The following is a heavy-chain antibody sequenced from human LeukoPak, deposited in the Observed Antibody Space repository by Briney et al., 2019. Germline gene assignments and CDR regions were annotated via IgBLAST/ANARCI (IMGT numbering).Heavy chain of an antibody. V-gene: IGHV4-34*01. CDR3: ARGFPLLFPSTRHIVVVPAAIPKEEYGMDV. J-gene: IGHJ6*02. CDR2: TNHSGST. CDR1: GGSFSGYY. D-gene: IGHD2-2*02. Sequence: SETLSLTCAVYGGSFSGYYWSWIRQPPGKGLEWIGETNHSGSTNYNPSLKSRVTISVDTSKNQFSLKLSSVTAADTAVYYCARGFPLLFPSTRHIVVVPAAIPKEEYGMDVWGQGTTVTVSS.